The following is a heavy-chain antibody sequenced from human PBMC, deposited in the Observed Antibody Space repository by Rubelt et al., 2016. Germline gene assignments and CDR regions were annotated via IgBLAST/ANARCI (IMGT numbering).Heavy chain of an antibody. V-gene: IGHV4-39*01. CDR1: GGSISSSSYY. J-gene: IGHJ4*02. CDR3: ARGRFLEWLPPDY. Sequence: QLQLQESGPGLVKPSETLSLTCTVSGGSISSSSYYWGWIRQPPGKGLEWIGSLYYSGSTYYNPSLKSRVTISVDTSKTQFALKLSSVTAADTAVYDCARGRFLEWLPPDYWGQGTLVTVSS. D-gene: IGHD3-3*01. CDR2: LYYSGST.